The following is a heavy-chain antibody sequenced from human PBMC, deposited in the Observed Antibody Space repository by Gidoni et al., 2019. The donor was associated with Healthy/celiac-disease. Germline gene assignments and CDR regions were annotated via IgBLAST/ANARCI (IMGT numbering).Heavy chain of an antibody. CDR3: AKDSAYTGVDY. CDR1: GFTFSSYG. Sequence: QVQLVESGGGVVQPGRSLRLSCAASGFTFSSYGMHWVRQAPGKGLEWVAVISYDGSNKYCADSVKGRFTISRDNSKNTLYLQMNSLRAEDTAVYYCAKDSAYTGVDYWGQGTLVTVSS. J-gene: IGHJ4*02. V-gene: IGHV3-30*18. CDR2: ISYDGSNK. D-gene: IGHD2-21*01.